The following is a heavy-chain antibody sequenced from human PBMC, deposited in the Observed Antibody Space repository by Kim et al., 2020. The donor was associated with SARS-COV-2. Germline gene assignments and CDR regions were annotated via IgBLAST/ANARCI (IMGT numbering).Heavy chain of an antibody. CDR1: GFTFDDYT. CDR2: ISWDGGST. D-gene: IGHD1-26*01. J-gene: IGHJ4*02. Sequence: GGSLRLSCAASGFTFDDYTMHWVRQAPGKGLEWVSLISWDGGSTYYADSVKGRFTISRDNSKNSLYLQMNSLRTEDTALYYCAKDIERWELRFLLGYWGQGTLVTVSS. CDR3: AKDIERWELRFLLGY. V-gene: IGHV3-43*01.